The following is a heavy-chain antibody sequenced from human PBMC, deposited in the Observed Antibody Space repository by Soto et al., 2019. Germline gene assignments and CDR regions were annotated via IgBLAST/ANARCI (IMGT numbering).Heavy chain of an antibody. CDR3: AHSDGGYEIIYFDF. CDR2: IYYNDDR. V-gene: IGHV2-5*01. J-gene: IGHJ4*02. D-gene: IGHD5-12*01. CDR1: GFSFTTAGVA. Sequence: QITLQESGPTLVKPTQTLTLTCTFSGFSFTTAGVAVGWIRQTPGGALEWLTLIYYNDDRRFSPSLKTRLTHTGDTSKNQVVLSLTNVDPGDTATYFCAHSDGGYEIIYFDFWGQGIPVTVSS.